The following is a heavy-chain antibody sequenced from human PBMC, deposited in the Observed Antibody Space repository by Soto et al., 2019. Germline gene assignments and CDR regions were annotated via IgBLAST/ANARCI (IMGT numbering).Heavy chain of an antibody. V-gene: IGHV3-74*01. CDR1: GFTFSSYW. CDR3: ASLSAPIDY. Sequence: GGSLRLSCAASGFTFSSYWMHWVRRAPGEGLVCVSHIDPNGSPTHYADSVKGRFTISRDNAKSTLYLQMNYLRAAGTGVYYCASLSAPIDYWGHGTLVTVSS. J-gene: IGHJ4*01. CDR2: IDPNGSPT. D-gene: IGHD3-3*01.